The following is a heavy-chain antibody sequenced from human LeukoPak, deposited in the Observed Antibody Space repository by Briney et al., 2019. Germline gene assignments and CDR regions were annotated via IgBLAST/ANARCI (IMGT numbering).Heavy chain of an antibody. CDR1: GFTFDDYA. J-gene: IGHJ4*02. V-gene: IGHV3-9*01. CDR2: ISWNSGSI. Sequence: GRSLRLSCAASGFTFDDYAMHWVRQAPGKGLEWVSGISWNSGSIGYADSVKGRFTISRDNSKNTLYLQMNSLRAEDTAVYYCARGGINYFDYWGQGTLVTVSS. CDR3: ARGGINYFDY. D-gene: IGHD1-14*01.